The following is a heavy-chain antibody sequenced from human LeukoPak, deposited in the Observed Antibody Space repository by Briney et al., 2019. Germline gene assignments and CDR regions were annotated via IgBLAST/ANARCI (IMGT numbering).Heavy chain of an antibody. J-gene: IGHJ4*02. D-gene: IGHD6-13*01. CDR1: GFIFSSYG. CDR3: AKSVAAVNTDY. CDR2: ISYDGRNK. V-gene: IGHV3-30*18. Sequence: GGSLRLSCVASGFIFSSYGMHWVRQAPGKGLEWVAVISYDGRNKDYADSVKGRFTISRDNSKNTLYLQMNSLRAEDTAVYYCAKSVAAVNTDYWGQGTLVTVPS.